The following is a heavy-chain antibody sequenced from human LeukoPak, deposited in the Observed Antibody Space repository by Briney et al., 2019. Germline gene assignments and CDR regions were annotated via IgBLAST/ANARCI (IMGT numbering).Heavy chain of an antibody. CDR3: ARAQTAVVEWLFNY. D-gene: IGHD3-3*01. V-gene: IGHV3-21*01. CDR2: ISSSSSYI. CDR1: GFIFSSYS. J-gene: IGHJ4*02. Sequence: PGGSLRLSCAASGFIFSSYSMNWVRQAPGKGLEWVSSISSSSSYIYYADSVKGRFTISRDNAKNSLYLQMNSLRAEDTAVYYCARAQTAVVEWLFNYWGQGTLVTVSS.